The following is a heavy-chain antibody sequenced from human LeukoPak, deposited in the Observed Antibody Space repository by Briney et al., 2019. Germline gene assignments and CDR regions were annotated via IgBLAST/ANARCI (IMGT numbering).Heavy chain of an antibody. CDR3: ARVIKSAYYYGSGSDGYDY. CDR1: GYTFTSYY. V-gene: IGHV1-46*01. Sequence: ASVKVSCKASGYTFTSYYMHWVRQAPGQGLEGMGIINPSGGSTSYAQKFQGRVTMTRDTSTSTVYMELSSLRSEDTAVYYCARVIKSAYYYGSGSDGYDYWGQGTLVTVSS. J-gene: IGHJ4*02. CDR2: INPSGGST. D-gene: IGHD3-10*01.